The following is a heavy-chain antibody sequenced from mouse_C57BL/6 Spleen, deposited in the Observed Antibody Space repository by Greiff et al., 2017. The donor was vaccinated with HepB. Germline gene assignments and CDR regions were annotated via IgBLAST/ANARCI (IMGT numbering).Heavy chain of an antibody. J-gene: IGHJ3*01. D-gene: IGHD6-1*01. CDR3: ARDSPFGY. CDR1: GFTFSSYA. CDR2: ISDGGSYT. V-gene: IGHV5-4*01. Sequence: EVMLVESGGGLVKPGGSLKLSCAASGFTFSSYAMSWVRQTPEKRLEWVATISDGGSYTYYPDNVKGRFTISRDNAKNNLYLQMSHLKSEDTAMYYCARDSPFGYWGQGTLVTVSA.